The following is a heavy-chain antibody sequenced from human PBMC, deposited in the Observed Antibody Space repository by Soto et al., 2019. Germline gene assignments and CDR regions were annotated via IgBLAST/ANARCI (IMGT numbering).Heavy chain of an antibody. CDR1: GGSISSGDYY. D-gene: IGHD3-22*01. V-gene: IGHV4-30-4*01. J-gene: IGHJ5*02. CDR3: ARARGYYYDNSRRNWFDP. CDR2: IFTSGTT. Sequence: QVHLQESGPGLVKPSQTLSLTCTVSGGSISSGDYYWSWIRQPPGKGLEWIGYIFTSGTTYYNPSLKSRVTISIDTSKTQFSLKLTSMTAADTAVYYCARARGYYYDNSRRNWFDPWGQGTLVTVSS.